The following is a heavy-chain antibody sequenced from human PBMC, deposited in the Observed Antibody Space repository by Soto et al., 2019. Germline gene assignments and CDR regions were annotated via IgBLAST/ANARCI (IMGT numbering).Heavy chain of an antibody. V-gene: IGHV2-5*02. CDR2: IYWDDGE. J-gene: IGHJ4*01. Sequence: QITLKESDPTLVKPTQTLTLTCTFSGFSLTTRGVGVGWIRQPPGKALEWLALIYWDDGEGYSPSLKCRLTITQAPSNYDVVLTMTHMDPADTATYACSQTTRRYRYHVNYWGDGPRVTVS. CDR1: GFSLTTRGVG. D-gene: IGHD5-18*01. CDR3: SQTTRRYRYHVNY.